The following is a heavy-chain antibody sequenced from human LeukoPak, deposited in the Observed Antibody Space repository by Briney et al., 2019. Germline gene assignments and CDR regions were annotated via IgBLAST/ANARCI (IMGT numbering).Heavy chain of an antibody. V-gene: IGHV3-23*01. D-gene: IGHD5-12*01. CDR2: ITGTGGST. CDR3: AKARDYYYYYMDV. CDR1: GFTFNSYA. Sequence: GGSLRLPCAAPGFTFNSYAMSWVRQAQGKGLDWVSAITGTGGSTYYADSVKGRFTISRDNSKNTLYLQMNSLRAEDTAVYYCAKARDYYYYYMDVWGKGTTVTVSS. J-gene: IGHJ6*03.